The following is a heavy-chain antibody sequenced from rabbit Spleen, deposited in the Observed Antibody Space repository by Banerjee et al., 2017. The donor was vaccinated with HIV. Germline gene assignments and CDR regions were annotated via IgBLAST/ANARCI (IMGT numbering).Heavy chain of an antibody. D-gene: IGHD4-2*01. J-gene: IGHJ4*01. CDR3: ARFYIGYGGAADL. V-gene: IGHV1S40*01. CDR2: IGANTVIT. Sequence: QSLEESGGDLVKPGASLTLTCTASGFSFSSNYVCWVRQAPGKGLEWIACIGANTVITWYASWAKGRFTISKTSSTTVTLQMTSLTVADTATYFCARFYIGYGGAADLWGPGTLVTVS. CDR1: GFSFSSNY.